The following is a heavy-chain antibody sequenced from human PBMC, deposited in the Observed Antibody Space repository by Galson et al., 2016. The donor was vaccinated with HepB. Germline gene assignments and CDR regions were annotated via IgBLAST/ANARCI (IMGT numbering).Heavy chain of an antibody. CDR2: ISGSGGST. J-gene: IGHJ5*02. Sequence: SLRLSCAVSGFTFSSYAMSWVRQAPGKGREWVSAISGSGGSTYYADSVKGRFTISRDNSKITLYLQMNSLRAEDTAIYYCAKDPLAQLPYSSGWYNGFDPWGQGTLVTVSS. V-gene: IGHV3-23*01. D-gene: IGHD6-19*01. CDR1: GFTFSSYA. CDR3: AKDPLAQLPYSSGWYNGFDP.